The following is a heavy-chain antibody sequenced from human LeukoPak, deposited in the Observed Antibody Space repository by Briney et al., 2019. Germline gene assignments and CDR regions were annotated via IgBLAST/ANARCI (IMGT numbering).Heavy chain of an antibody. CDR1: GGSISGTNW. Sequence: SGTLSLTCGVSGGSISGTNWGSGVRRPPGKGREGIGSIYYSGTTYYNPSLKSRVTISVDTSKNQFSLKLSSVTAADTAVYYCARQGRDSSGETYFDYWGQGTLVTVSS. CDR2: IYYSGTT. V-gene: IGHV4-4*02. D-gene: IGHD6-19*01. J-gene: IGHJ4*02. CDR3: ARQGRDSSGETYFDY.